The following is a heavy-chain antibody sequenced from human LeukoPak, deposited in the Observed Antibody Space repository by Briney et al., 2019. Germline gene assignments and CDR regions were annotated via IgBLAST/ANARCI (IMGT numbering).Heavy chain of an antibody. Sequence: PGGSLRLSCAASGFTFNTYSMNWVRQAPGKGLEWVSYISSGGSTIYYTDSLKGRFTISRDNAKNSLYLQMNSLRDEDTAVYYCTRGKVGYSNGWSAADYWGQGTLVTVSS. D-gene: IGHD6-19*01. V-gene: IGHV3-48*02. CDR3: TRGKVGYSNGWSAADY. CDR2: ISSGGSTI. J-gene: IGHJ4*02. CDR1: GFTFNTYS.